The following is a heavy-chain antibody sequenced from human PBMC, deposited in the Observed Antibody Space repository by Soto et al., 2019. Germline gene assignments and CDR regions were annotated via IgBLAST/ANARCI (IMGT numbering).Heavy chain of an antibody. CDR2: TSANNDNT. Sequence: QVQLVQSGTEVKEPGASVKVSCKASGYTFTRYGISWVRQAPGQGLEWMAWTSANNDNTNYAEKVQGRVTLTTDTSTGTYYMELRSLRSDDTAVYYCARDERGTCTGTNCYYFDYWGQGTLVTVSS. D-gene: IGHD2-2*01. J-gene: IGHJ4*02. V-gene: IGHV1-18*04. CDR1: GYTFTRYG. CDR3: ARDERGTCTGTNCYYFDY.